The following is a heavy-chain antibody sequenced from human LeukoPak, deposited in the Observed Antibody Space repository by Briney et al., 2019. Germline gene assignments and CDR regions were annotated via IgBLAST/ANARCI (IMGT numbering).Heavy chain of an antibody. D-gene: IGHD2-21*01. CDR2: IFYSGRT. Sequence: SDTLSLTCTVYGGSIRSFYWSWNRQHPGKVREWNGYIFYSGRTTYNSSIKSRVTMSVDTSKSQFSLRLSAVTAADTAVYYCAKKLESCSSGDNCYQFDPWGKGTMVTVSS. V-gene: IGHV4-59*07. CDR3: AKKLESCSSGDNCYQFDP. J-gene: IGHJ4*01. CDR1: GGSIRSFY.